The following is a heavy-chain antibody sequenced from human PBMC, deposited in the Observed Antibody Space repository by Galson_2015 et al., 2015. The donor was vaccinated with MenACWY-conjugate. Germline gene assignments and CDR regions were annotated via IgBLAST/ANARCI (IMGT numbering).Heavy chain of an antibody. V-gene: IGHV3-66*04. CDR1: GFTVSSNY. CDR2: IYSGGST. Sequence: SLRLSCAASGFTVSSNYMSWVRQAPGKGLEWVSVIYSGGSTYYADSVKGRFTISRDNSKNTLYLQMNSLRAEDTAVYYCARLSGYDLGYDYWGQGTLVTVSS. D-gene: IGHD5-12*01. J-gene: IGHJ4*02. CDR3: ARLSGYDLGYDY.